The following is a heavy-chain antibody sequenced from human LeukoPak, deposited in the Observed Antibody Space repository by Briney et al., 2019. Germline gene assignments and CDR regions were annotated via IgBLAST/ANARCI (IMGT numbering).Heavy chain of an antibody. CDR3: AREWQYQFDY. CDR2: VYHSGIT. Sequence: SSETLSLTCTVSGGSNTNTNYYWAWIRQPPGEGLEWIGSVYHSGITYYTPSLKSRVSISVDTSKNQFSLKVTSVTAADTAVYYCAREWQYQFDYWGQGSLVTISS. J-gene: IGHJ4*02. D-gene: IGHD4-11*01. CDR1: GGSNTNTNYY. V-gene: IGHV4-39*07.